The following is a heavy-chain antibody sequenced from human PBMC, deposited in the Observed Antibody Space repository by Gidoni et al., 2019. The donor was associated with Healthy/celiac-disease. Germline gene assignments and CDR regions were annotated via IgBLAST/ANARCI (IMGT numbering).Heavy chain of an antibody. CDR2: IIPILGIA. V-gene: IGHV1-69*04. CDR1: GGTFSSYT. CDR3: ARDGTDYYDSSGAQGADY. D-gene: IGHD3-22*01. J-gene: IGHJ4*02. Sequence: EVKKPGSSVKVSCKASGGTFSSYTISWVRQAPGQGLEWMGRIIPILGIANYAQKFQGRVTITADKSTSTAYMELSSLRSEDTAVYYCARDGTDYYDSSGAQGADYWGQGTLVTVSS.